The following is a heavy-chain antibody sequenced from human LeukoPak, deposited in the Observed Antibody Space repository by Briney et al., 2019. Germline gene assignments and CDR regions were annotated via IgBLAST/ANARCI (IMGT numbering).Heavy chain of an antibody. CDR1: GYTFTSYD. CDR2: MNPNSGNT. Sequence: RASVKVSCKASGYTFTSYDINWVRQATGQGLEWMGWMNPNSGNTGYAQKFQGRVTITRNTSISTAYMELSSLRSEDTAVYYCAREGDSSGWYWYYFDYWGQGTLVTVSS. CDR3: AREGDSSGWYWYYFDY. V-gene: IGHV1-8*03. D-gene: IGHD6-19*01. J-gene: IGHJ4*02.